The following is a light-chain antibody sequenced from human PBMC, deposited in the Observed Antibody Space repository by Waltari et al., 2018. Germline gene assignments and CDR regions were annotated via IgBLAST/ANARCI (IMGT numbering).Light chain of an antibody. CDR2: GAS. CDR3: QQYYDWRRVT. CDR1: KSVSGN. Sequence: VMTHSHATLSDSPGTKAPLLCRASKSVSGNLTGYQQNPGQAPSPLIYGASTRATGIPARFSGSASGTEFTLTISSLQSEDSAVYYCQQYYDWRRVTFGQGTRLEIK. J-gene: IGKJ5*01. V-gene: IGKV3D-15*01.